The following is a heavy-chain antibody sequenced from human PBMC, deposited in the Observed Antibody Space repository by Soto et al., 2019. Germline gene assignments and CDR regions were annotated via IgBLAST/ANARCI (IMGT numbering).Heavy chain of an antibody. Sequence: PSETLSLTCTVSGASISNSRYYWAWVRQFPGKGLEWLGTIYYSGSTYNNPSLESRVSISVDTSMNLFSLTLSSVTAADTAIYYCARRSRGFYRNTLDSWGQGSLVTVSS. V-gene: IGHV4-39*01. CDR2: IYYSGST. CDR1: GASISNSRYY. D-gene: IGHD1-26*01. CDR3: ARRSRGFYRNTLDS. J-gene: IGHJ4*02.